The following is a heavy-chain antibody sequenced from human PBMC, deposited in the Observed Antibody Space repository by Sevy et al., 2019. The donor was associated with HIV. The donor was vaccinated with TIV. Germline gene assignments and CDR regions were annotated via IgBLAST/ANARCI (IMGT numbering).Heavy chain of an antibody. CDR1: GDSITTYNYY. D-gene: IGHD3-9*01. J-gene: IGHJ4*02. Sequence: SETLSLTCTVSGDSITTYNYYWGWIRQSPRKGLEWIGSIYYSGSTYYNPSLRSRVTMSVATSKHQFSLRLSSVTAADTAGYYCARHGSGGNFDSLTYWGQGTLVTVSS. V-gene: IGHV4-39*01. CDR2: IYYSGST. CDR3: ARHGSGGNFDSLTY.